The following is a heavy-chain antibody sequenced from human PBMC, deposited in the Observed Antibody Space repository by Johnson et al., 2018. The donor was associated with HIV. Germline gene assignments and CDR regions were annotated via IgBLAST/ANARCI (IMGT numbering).Heavy chain of an antibody. Sequence: VQLVESGGGLEQPGRSLRLSCAASEFTFDDYAMLWVRQAPGKGLVWVSRINSDGSSTSYADSVKGRFTISRDNAKNTLYLQMNSLRGEDTAVYYCARDRGAARDAFDIWGQGTMVTVSS. CDR1: EFTFDDYA. D-gene: IGHD6-6*01. V-gene: IGHV3-74*01. CDR2: INSDGSST. J-gene: IGHJ3*02. CDR3: ARDRGAARDAFDI.